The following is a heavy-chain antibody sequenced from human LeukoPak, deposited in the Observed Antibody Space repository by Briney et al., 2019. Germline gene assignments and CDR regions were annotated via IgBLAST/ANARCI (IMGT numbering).Heavy chain of an antibody. CDR2: ISGSGGST. CDR1: GFTFSSYG. Sequence: PGGSLRLSCAASGFTFSSYGMSWVRQAPGKGLEWVSAISGSGGSTYYADSVKGRFTISRDNSKNTLYLQMNSLRAEDTAVYYCARSSGATQIFDYWGQGTLVTVSS. CDR3: ARSSGATQIFDY. J-gene: IGHJ4*02. V-gene: IGHV3-23*01. D-gene: IGHD3-10*01.